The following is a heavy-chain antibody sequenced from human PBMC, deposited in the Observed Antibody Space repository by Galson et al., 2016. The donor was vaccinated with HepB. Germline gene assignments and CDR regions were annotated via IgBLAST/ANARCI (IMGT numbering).Heavy chain of an antibody. J-gene: IGHJ5*01. V-gene: IGHV2-5*02. CDR3: AQRLVRGGMRYPGCDS. CDR1: GLSLTTKGVD. CDR2: IYWDDDT. Sequence: PALVKPTQTLTLTCTVSGLSLTTKGVDVNWIRQPPGKALEWLAMIYWDDDTRYSYSHVGRITITKDTSKNQVVLTMTNVDRVDTATYYCAQRLVRGGMRYPGCDSWGQGALVTVSS. D-gene: IGHD3-10*01.